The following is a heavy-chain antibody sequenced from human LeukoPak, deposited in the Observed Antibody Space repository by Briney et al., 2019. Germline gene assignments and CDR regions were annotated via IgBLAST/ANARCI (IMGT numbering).Heavy chain of an antibody. CDR1: GFTFSSYE. J-gene: IGHJ6*04. CDR3: AELGINMIGGV. V-gene: IGHV3-48*03. D-gene: IGHD3-10*02. Sequence: GSLRLSCAASGFTFSSYERNWVRQAPGKGLEWVSDISSSGSTIYYADSVKGRFTIARDNAKNSLYLQMNSLRAEDTAVYYCAELGINMIGGVWGKGTTVTISS. CDR2: ISSSGSTI.